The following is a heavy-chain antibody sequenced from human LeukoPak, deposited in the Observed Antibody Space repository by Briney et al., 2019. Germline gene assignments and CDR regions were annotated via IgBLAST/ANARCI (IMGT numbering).Heavy chain of an antibody. CDR3: AKISSVDSWSPFDY. V-gene: IGHV3-7*05. CDR1: GFTFSSYW. Sequence: GGSLRLSCTASGFTFSSYWMSWVRQTPGKGREWVTNIRQDGGKKYYLDSVRGRFTISRDNAKRSLYLQMNTLRAEDTAVYYCAKISSVDSWSPFDYWGQGTLVTVSS. J-gene: IGHJ4*02. D-gene: IGHD3-3*01. CDR2: IRQDGGKK.